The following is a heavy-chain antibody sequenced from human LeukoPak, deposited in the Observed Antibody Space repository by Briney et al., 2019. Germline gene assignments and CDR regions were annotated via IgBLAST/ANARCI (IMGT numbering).Heavy chain of an antibody. D-gene: IGHD5-18*01. CDR3: ARKAYSYGYALDS. Sequence: SETLSLTCTVSGGSISSSSYYWGWIRQPPGKGLEWIGSIYYSGSTYYNPSLKSRVTISVDTSKNQFSLKLGSVTAADTAVYYCARKAYSYGYALDSWGQGTLVTVSS. V-gene: IGHV4-39*01. CDR2: IYYSGST. J-gene: IGHJ4*02. CDR1: GGSISSSSYY.